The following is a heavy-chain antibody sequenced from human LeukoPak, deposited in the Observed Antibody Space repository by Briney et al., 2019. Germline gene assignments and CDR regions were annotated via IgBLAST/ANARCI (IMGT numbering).Heavy chain of an antibody. Sequence: EASVEVSCTASGYTFTGYYMHWVRQAPGQGLEWMGWISTLNGDTNYAQKFQGRVAMTTDTSTSTVYMELRSLRSDDTAVYYCARDYCSGGSCYSAVVYWGQGTLVTVSS. CDR3: ARDYCSGGSCYSAVVY. CDR2: ISTLNGDT. V-gene: IGHV1-18*04. D-gene: IGHD2-15*01. J-gene: IGHJ4*02. CDR1: GYTFTGYY.